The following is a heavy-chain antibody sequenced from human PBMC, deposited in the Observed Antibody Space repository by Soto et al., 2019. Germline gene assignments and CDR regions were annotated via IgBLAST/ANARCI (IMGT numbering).Heavy chain of an antibody. CDR3: ATEGTTLRTGRYSRGYYDGGASY. V-gene: IGHV3-30-3*01. CDR2: ISYDGSNK. CDR1: GFTFSSYA. Sequence: VQLVESGGGVVQPGGSLRLSCAASGFTFSSYAMRWVRQAPGKGLEWVAVISYDGSNKYYADFVKGRFTISSDNSKNTLHLQMNNLRADETAVYYCATEGTTLRTGRYSRGYYDGGASYWGQGTLVTVSS. J-gene: IGHJ4*02. D-gene: IGHD3-22*01.